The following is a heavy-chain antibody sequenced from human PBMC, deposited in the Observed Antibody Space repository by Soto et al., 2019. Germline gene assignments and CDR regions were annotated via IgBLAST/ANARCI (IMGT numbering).Heavy chain of an antibody. J-gene: IGHJ4*02. Sequence: QVQLQESGPGLVKPSETLSLTCTVSGGSISSYYWSWIRQPPGKGLEWIGYIYYSGSTNYNPSLKSRVTISVDTSKNQCALKLSSVTAADTAVYYCARQRGWPAWEDYWGQGTLVTVSS. CDR3: ARQRGWPAWEDY. V-gene: IGHV4-59*08. CDR1: GGSISSYY. CDR2: IYYSGST. D-gene: IGHD6-19*01.